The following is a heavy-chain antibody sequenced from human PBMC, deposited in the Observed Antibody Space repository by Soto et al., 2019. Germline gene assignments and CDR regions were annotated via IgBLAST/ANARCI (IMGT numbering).Heavy chain of an antibody. CDR3: TTLTVVDAHSDY. CDR1: GFTFSNAW. D-gene: IGHD2-8*02. J-gene: IGHJ4*02. V-gene: IGHV3-15*01. Sequence: EVQLVESGGGLVKPGGSLRLSCAASGFTFSNAWMNWVRQAPGKGLEWVGRVKSKTDGGATDYAAPVKGRFTISRDDSKNTLYLQMNSLKTEDTAVYYCTTLTVVDAHSDYWGQGTLVVVSS. CDR2: VKSKTDGGAT.